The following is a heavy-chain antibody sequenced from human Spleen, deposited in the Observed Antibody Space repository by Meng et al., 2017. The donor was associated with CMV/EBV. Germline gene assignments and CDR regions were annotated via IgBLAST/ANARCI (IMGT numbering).Heavy chain of an antibody. V-gene: IGHV3-21*06. CDR2: ISSGSDYM. Sequence: ETLSLTCAASGFTFKTFTMIWVRQAPRKGLEWVSSISSGSDYMYYADSVKGRFTISRDNGKNSLYLRMDGLRVEDTAVYYCARDQEGTRELFPIHYGMDVWGQGTTVTVSS. D-gene: IGHD1-7*01. J-gene: IGHJ6*02. CDR3: ARDQEGTRELFPIHYGMDV. CDR1: GFTFKTFT.